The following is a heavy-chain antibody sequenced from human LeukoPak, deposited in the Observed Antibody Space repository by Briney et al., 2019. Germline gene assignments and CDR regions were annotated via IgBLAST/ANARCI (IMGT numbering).Heavy chain of an antibody. J-gene: IGHJ4*02. CDR2: IRYDGSNK. CDR3: AKDRKPYGVEVPAAPDY. V-gene: IGHV3-30*02. Sequence: GGSLRLSCAASGFTFSSYGMHWVRQAPGKGLEWVAFIRYDGSNKYSADSVKVRFTISRDNSKITLYLQMSSLRPDDTALYYCAKDRKPYGVEVPAAPDYWGQGTLVAVSS. D-gene: IGHD2-2*01. CDR1: GFTFSSYG.